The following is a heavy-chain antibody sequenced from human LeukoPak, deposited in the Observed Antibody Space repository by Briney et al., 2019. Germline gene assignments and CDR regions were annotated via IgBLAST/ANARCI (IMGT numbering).Heavy chain of an antibody. D-gene: IGHD3-10*01. CDR3: AEGKWGDYYPHDAFDI. J-gene: IGHJ3*02. CDR1: GFTFSNYG. Sequence: GRSLRLSCAAPGFTFSNYGMYWVRQAPGKGLAWVAVISSDGSNKYYEDSVKGRFTISRDNSKNTLNMQMNSLRVEDTAVYFCAEGKWGDYYPHDAFDIWGQGTMVTVSS. CDR2: ISSDGSNK. V-gene: IGHV3-30*18.